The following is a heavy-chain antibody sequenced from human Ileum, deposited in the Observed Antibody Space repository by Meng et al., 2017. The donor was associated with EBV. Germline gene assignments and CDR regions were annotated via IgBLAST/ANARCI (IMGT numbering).Heavy chain of an antibody. CDR2: IYHTGGT. CDR1: GDSINGGGFS. V-gene: IGHV4-30-2*05. Sequence: QLRLQESGSGLVKPSQTLSLTCSVSGDSINGGGFSWNWIRQSPGKGLEWIGYIYHTGGTYSNPSLRRRVTMSVDTSKNQFSLKLSSVTAADTAVYYCARGPTTYFDYWGQGTLVTVAS. CDR3: ARGPTTYFDY. D-gene: IGHD4-17*01. J-gene: IGHJ4*02.